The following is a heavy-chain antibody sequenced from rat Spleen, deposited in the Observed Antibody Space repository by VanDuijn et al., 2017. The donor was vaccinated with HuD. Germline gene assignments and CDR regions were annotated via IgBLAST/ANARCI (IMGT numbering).Heavy chain of an antibody. J-gene: IGHJ2*01. CDR2: ISTGGGDT. Sequence: EVQLVESGGGLVQPGRSMKLSCAALGFTFSNYYMAWVRQAPTKGLEWVASISTGGGDTYYRDSVRGRFTISRNNAKNTLFLQMDSLRSEDTATYYCVKDRGEYNNLFDYWGQGVMVTVSS. CDR1: GFTFSNYY. D-gene: IGHD1-10*01. V-gene: IGHV5-25*01. CDR3: VKDRGEYNNLFDY.